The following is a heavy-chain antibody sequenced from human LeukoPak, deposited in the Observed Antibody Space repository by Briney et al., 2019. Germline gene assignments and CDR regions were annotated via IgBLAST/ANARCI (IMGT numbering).Heavy chain of an antibody. CDR2: INHSGST. CDR1: GGSFSGYY. Sequence: PSETLSLTCAVYGGSFSGYYWSWIRQPPGKGLEWIGEINHSGSTNYNPSLKSRVTISVDTSKNQFSLKLSSVTAADTAVYYCARGRSGSYRTWRQGTLVTVSS. V-gene: IGHV4-34*01. J-gene: IGHJ4*02. CDR3: ARGRSGSYRT. D-gene: IGHD1-26*01.